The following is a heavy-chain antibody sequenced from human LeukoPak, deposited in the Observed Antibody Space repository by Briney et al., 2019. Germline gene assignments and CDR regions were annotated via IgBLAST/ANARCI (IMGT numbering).Heavy chain of an antibody. D-gene: IGHD5-18*01. CDR2: VFYSGST. CDR1: GVSINTCCYY. V-gene: IGHV4-61*01. CDR3: ARGRSYGFDFDS. J-gene: IGHJ4*02. Sequence: SETLSLTCDVSGVSINTCCYYSTWIRQPPGKGLEWIGYVFYSGSTRYNSSLRCRLTVSLDTSKNQFTLRLISVAAADTAVYYCARGRSYGFDFDSWGPGTLVIVSS.